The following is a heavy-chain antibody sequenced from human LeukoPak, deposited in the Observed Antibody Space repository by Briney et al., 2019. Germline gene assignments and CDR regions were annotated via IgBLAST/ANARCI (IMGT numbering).Heavy chain of an antibody. V-gene: IGHV3-48*03. CDR1: GFTFSSYE. J-gene: IGHJ4*02. Sequence: GGSLRLSCAASGFTFSSYEMNWVRQAPGKGLEWVSYISSSGTTIYYADSVKGRFTISRDNAKNSLYLQMNSLRAEDTAVYYCARSYCSSTSCLIDYWGQGTLVTVSS. CDR2: ISSSGTTI. D-gene: IGHD2-2*01. CDR3: ARSYCSSTSCLIDY.